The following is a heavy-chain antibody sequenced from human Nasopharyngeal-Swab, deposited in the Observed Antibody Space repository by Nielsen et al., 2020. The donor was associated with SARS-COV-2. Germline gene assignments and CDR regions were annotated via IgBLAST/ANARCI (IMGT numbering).Heavy chain of an antibody. Sequence: GESLKISCAASEFTFSIYGMHWVRQAPGKGLEWVALISYDGNNKYYADSVKGRFTISRDNSKNTLYLQMNSLRAEDTAVYYCAKEWAVLGLPLFDSWGQGTLVTVSS. D-gene: IGHD6-19*01. CDR1: EFTFSIYG. J-gene: IGHJ4*02. CDR3: AKEWAVLGLPLFDS. CDR2: ISYDGNNK. V-gene: IGHV3-30*18.